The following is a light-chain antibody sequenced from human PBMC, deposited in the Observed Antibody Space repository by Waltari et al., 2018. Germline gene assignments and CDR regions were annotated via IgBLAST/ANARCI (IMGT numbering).Light chain of an antibody. V-gene: IGLV1-40*01. Sequence: QSVLTQPPSVSGAPGQRVTISCTGSSSNIGAGYDLHWYQQLPGTAPKLLIYSNSNRPSGVPDRFSGSKSGTSASLAITGLQAEDEADYYCQSYDSSLSGGVFGGGTKLTVL. CDR3: QSYDSSLSGGV. J-gene: IGLJ2*01. CDR1: SSNIGAGYD. CDR2: SNS.